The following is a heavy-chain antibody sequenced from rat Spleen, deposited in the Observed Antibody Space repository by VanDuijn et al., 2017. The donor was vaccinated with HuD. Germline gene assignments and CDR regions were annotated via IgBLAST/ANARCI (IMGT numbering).Heavy chain of an antibody. Sequence: EVQLVESGGALVQPGRSLKLSCAASGFTFSNYGMAWVRQDPTQGLEWVASISSGGGYTYYRDSVRGRFTISRDDAETTLYLQMDSLRSEDTATYYCARDPSTTVALNYWGQGVMVTVSS. CDR3: ARDPSTTVALNY. V-gene: IGHV5S13*01. D-gene: IGHD1-1*01. J-gene: IGHJ2*01. CDR1: GFTFSNYG. CDR2: ISSGGGYT.